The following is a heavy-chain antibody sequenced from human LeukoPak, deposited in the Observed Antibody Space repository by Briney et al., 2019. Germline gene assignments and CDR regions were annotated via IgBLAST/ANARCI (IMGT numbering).Heavy chain of an antibody. CDR2: ISSSSSYI. D-gene: IGHD3-10*01. V-gene: IGHV3-21*04. CDR1: GFTFSSYS. J-gene: IGHJ4*02. CDR3: AKQPNFYGSGSYYFDY. Sequence: PGGSLRLSCAASGFTFSSYSMNWVRQAPGKGLEWVSSISSSSSYIYYADSVKGRFTISRDNAKNTLYLQMNSLRAEDTAVYYCAKQPNFYGSGSYYFDYWGQGTLVTVSS.